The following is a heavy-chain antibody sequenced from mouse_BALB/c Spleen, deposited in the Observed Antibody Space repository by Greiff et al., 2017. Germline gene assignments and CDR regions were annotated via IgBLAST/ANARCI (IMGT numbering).Heavy chain of an antibody. V-gene: IGHV5-6-5*01. Sequence: EVKVEESGGGLVKPGGSLKLSCAASGFTFSSYAMSWVRQTPEKRLEWVASISSGGSTYYPDSVKGRFTISRDNARNILYLQMSSLRSEDTAMYYCATTMITSGFAYWGQGTLVTVSA. CDR1: GFTFSSYA. CDR2: ISSGGST. CDR3: ATTMITSGFAY. D-gene: IGHD2-4*01. J-gene: IGHJ3*01.